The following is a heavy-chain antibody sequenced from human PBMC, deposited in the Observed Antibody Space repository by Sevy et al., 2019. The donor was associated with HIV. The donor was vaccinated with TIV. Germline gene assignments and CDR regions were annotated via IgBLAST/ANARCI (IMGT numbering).Heavy chain of an antibody. CDR1: GFTFSNNW. D-gene: IGHD3-10*01. V-gene: IGHV3-7*01. J-gene: IGHJ4*02. Sequence: GGSLRLSCVASGFTFSNNWMTWVRQAPGKGLQWVANIKQDGSEKYFVDSVEGRFTISRDNAKSSLYLQMSSLRVEDTAVYYCARGIFGSGSRLGLGYWGQGTLVTVSS. CDR2: IKQDGSEK. CDR3: ARGIFGSGSRLGLGY.